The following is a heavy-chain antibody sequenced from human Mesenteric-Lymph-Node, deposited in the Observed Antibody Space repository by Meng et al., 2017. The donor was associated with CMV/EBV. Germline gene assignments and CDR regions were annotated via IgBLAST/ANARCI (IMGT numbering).Heavy chain of an antibody. V-gene: IGHV3-23*01. D-gene: IGHD3-16*01. CDR2: ISGSGSDT. Sequence: GGSLRLSCAASGFTFSTYGMSWVRQGQGKGLEWVSGISGSGSDTYYADSVKGRVTISRDNSKNTLYLQMSSLRADDTAVYYCAFTLRGGFYYYDMDVWGQGTTVTVSS. CDR1: GFTFSTYG. CDR3: AFTLRGGFYYYDMDV. J-gene: IGHJ6*02.